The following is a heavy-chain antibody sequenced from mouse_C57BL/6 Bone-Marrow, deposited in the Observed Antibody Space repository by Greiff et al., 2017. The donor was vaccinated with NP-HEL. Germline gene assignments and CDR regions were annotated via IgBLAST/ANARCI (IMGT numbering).Heavy chain of an antibody. Sequence: VQLQQSVAELVRPGASVKLSCTASGFNIKNTYMPWVKQRPEQGLEWIGRIDPANGNTKYAPKFQGTATITADTSSNTAYLQLSSLTSEDTAIYYCARGYYGSSSWFAYWGQGTLVTVSA. CDR2: IDPANGNT. D-gene: IGHD1-1*01. CDR3: ARGYYGSSSWFAY. V-gene: IGHV14-3*01. J-gene: IGHJ3*01. CDR1: GFNIKNTY.